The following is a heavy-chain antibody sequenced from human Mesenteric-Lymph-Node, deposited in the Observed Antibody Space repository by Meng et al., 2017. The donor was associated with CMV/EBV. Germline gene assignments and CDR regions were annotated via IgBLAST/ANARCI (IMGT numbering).Heavy chain of an antibody. CDR1: GFTFSSYA. CDR2: ISGSGGTT. Sequence: GGSLRLSCAASGFTFSSYAMGWVRQAPGKGLEWVSAISGSGGTTYYADSVKGRFTISRDNSKNTLYLQMNSLRAEDTAVYYCVRDSSGYYYFDFWGQGTLVTVSS. CDR3: VRDSSGYYYFDF. D-gene: IGHD3-22*01. V-gene: IGHV3-23*01. J-gene: IGHJ4*02.